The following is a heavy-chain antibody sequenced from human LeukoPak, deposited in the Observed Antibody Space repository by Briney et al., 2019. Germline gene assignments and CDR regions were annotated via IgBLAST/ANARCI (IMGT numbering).Heavy chain of an antibody. D-gene: IGHD3-22*01. J-gene: IGHJ4*02. V-gene: IGHV4-59*08. Sequence: PSETLSLTCTVSGGSISSYYWSWIRQPPGKGLEWIGYNYYSGSTNYNPSLKSRVTISVDTSKNQFSPKLSSVTAADTAVYYCARHQGVYDSSGSFGYWGQGTLVTVSS. CDR3: ARHQGVYDSSGSFGY. CDR2: NYYSGST. CDR1: GGSISSYY.